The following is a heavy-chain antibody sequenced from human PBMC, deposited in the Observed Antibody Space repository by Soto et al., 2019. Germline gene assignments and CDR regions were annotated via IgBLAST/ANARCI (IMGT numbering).Heavy chain of an antibody. CDR1: GGSISSSNW. V-gene: IGHV4-4*02. CDR3: ATLTGYPATRGNWFDP. CDR2: IYHSGST. D-gene: IGHD7-27*01. Sequence: PSETLSLTCAVSGGSISSSNWWSWVRQTPGKGLEWIGEIYHSGSTNYNPSLKSRVTISVDKSKNQFSLKLSSVTAADTAVYYCATLTGYPATRGNWFDPWGQGTLVTVSS. J-gene: IGHJ5*02.